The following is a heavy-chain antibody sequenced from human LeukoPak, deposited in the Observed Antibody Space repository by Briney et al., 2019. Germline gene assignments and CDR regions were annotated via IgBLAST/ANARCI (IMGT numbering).Heavy chain of an antibody. J-gene: IGHJ4*02. V-gene: IGHV4-30-2*01. CDR3: ARGQPSFDS. Sequence: SSQTLSLTCAVSGGSISSGGYSWSWIRQPPGKGLEWIGYIYHSGSTNYNPSLKSRVTISVDTSKNQFSLKLSSVTAADTAVYYCARGQPSFDSWGQGTLVTVSS. D-gene: IGHD2-2*01. CDR2: IYHSGST. CDR1: GGSISSGGYS.